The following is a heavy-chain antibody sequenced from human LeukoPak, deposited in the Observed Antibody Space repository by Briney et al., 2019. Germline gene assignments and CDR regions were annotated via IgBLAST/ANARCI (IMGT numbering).Heavy chain of an antibody. CDR1: GFTFSSYS. CDR2: ISSSSSYI. V-gene: IGHV3-21*01. D-gene: IGHD1-26*01. J-gene: IGHJ4*02. CDR3: ARDADSGSYYQAIGY. Sequence: GGSLRLSCAASGFTFSSYSMNWVRQAPGKGLEWVSSISSSSSYIYYADSVKGRFTISRDNAKNSLYLQMNSLRAGDTAVYYCARDADSGSYYQAIGYWGQGTLATVSS.